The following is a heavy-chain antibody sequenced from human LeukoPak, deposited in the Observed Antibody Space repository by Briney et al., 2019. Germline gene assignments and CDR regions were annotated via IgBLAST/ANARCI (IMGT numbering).Heavy chain of an antibody. Sequence: PGGSLRVSCAASGFSFSNYGMGWVRQAPGKGLEWVSAITGSGGGTYFADSVKGRFTISRDNSKNTLYLHMNRLRAEDTAVCYCANVSYGRITIFQIDYWDRGTLVTVSS. CDR3: ANVSYGRITIFQIDY. D-gene: IGHD2-2*01. J-gene: IGHJ4*02. CDR1: GFSFSNYG. CDR2: ITGSGGGT. V-gene: IGHV3-23*01.